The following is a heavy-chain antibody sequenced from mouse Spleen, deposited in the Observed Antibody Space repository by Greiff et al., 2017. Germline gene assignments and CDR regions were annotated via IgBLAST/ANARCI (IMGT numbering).Heavy chain of an antibody. D-gene: IGHD3-1*01. Sequence: EVKLVESGGGLVKPGGSLKLSCAASGFTFSDYYMYWVRQTPEKRLEWVATISDGGSYTYYPDSVKGRFTISRDNAKNNMYLQMSSLKSEDTAMYYCARDRGGYWGQGTSVTVSS. CDR3: ARDRGGY. CDR2: ISDGGSYT. CDR1: GFTFSDYY. J-gene: IGHJ4*01. V-gene: IGHV5-4*02.